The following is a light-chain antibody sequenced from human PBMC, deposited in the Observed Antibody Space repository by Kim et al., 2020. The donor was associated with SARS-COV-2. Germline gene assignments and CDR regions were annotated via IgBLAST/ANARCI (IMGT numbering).Light chain of an antibody. Sequence: EIVLTPSPGTLSLSPGERATLSCRASQSVGTYLAWYQQRPGQAPRLLMYGASMRATGIPDRFSGSGSGTDFTLTISRLEPEDFAVYYCQRYGSSPYTFGQGTKLEI. V-gene: IGKV3-20*01. CDR3: QRYGSSPYT. CDR2: GAS. CDR1: QSVGTY. J-gene: IGKJ2*01.